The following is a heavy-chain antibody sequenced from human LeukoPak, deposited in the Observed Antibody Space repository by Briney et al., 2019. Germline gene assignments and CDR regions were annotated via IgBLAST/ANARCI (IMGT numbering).Heavy chain of an antibody. CDR2: ISSSGSTI. Sequence: GGSLRLSCAASGFTFSSYEMNWVRQAPGKGLEWVSYISSSGSTIYYADSVKGRFTISRDNDKNSLYLQMNSLRADNTADYWRGSENSDGYYWGQGTLVTVSS. CDR3: GSENSDGYY. V-gene: IGHV3-48*03. J-gene: IGHJ4*02. D-gene: IGHD5-18*01. CDR1: GFTFSSYE.